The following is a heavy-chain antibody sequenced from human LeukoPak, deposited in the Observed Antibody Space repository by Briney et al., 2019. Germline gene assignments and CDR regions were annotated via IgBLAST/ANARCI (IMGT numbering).Heavy chain of an antibody. J-gene: IGHJ5*02. CDR1: GFTFSSYG. CDR3: ARNWFDP. V-gene: IGHV3-30*03. Sequence: PGGSLRLSCAASGFTFSSYGMHWVRQAPGKGLEWVAVISYDGSNKYYADSVKGRFTISRDKSKNTVYLQMNSLRFEDTAMYYCARNWFDPWGQGTLVTVSS. CDR2: ISYDGSNK.